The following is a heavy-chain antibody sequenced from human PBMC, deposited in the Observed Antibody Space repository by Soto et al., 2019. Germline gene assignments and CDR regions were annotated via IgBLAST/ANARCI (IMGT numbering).Heavy chain of an antibody. CDR1: GFTFSSYS. J-gene: IGHJ6*02. V-gene: IGHV3-48*01. Sequence: GGSLRLSCAASGFTFSSYSMNWVRQAPGKGLEWVSYISSSSSTIYYADSVKGRFTISRDNSENTLYLQMNSLRADDTAVYYCARTAAKVIFYSGMDVWGQGTTVTVSS. CDR2: ISSSSSTI. D-gene: IGHD2-21*01. CDR3: ARTAAKVIFYSGMDV.